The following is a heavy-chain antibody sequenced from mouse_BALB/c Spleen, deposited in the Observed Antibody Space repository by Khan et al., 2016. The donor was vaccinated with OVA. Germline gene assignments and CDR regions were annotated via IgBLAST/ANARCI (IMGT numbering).Heavy chain of an antibody. CDR3: ARGDFGNYEFAY. Sequence: QVQLQQSGAELVKPGASVKLSCKTSGYTLTNYWFQWVKQRPGQGLGWIGEIFPGTGTTYYNENFKAKATLTIDTSSSTAYMHLSSLTSEDSAGYFCARGDFGNYEFAYWGQGTLVTVSA. J-gene: IGHJ3*01. CDR1: GYTLTNYW. CDR2: IFPGTGTT. D-gene: IGHD2-1*01. V-gene: IGHV1S132*01.